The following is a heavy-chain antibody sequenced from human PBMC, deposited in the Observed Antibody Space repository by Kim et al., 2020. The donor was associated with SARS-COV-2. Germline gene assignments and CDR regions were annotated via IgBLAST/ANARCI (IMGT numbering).Heavy chain of an antibody. CDR1: GFTFRRCS. CDR3: ARDPYYYDSSGYYGSKYYFDY. D-gene: IGHD3-22*01. V-gene: IGHV3-48*02. CDR2: ISSSNSAI. Sequence: GGSLRLSCAASGFTFRRCSMSWVRQAPEKGLEWVSYISSSNSAIFYADSVKGRFTISRDNAKNSVYLQMNSLRDEDTAVYYCARDPYYYDSSGYYGSKYYFDYWGQGTLVTVSS. J-gene: IGHJ4*02.